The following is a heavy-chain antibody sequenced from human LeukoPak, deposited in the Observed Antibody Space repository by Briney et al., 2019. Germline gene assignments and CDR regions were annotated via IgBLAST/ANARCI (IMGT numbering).Heavy chain of an antibody. J-gene: IGHJ4*02. CDR1: GFIVSSNY. Sequence: GGSLRLSCAASGFIVSSNYMSWVRQGPGKGLEWVSVIYSGGSTYYADSVKGRFTISRDNSKNTLYLQINSLRAEDTAVYFCARDVGGYLDYWGPGTLVTVSS. CDR2: IYSGGST. D-gene: IGHD2-15*01. CDR3: ARDVGGYLDY. V-gene: IGHV3-66*02.